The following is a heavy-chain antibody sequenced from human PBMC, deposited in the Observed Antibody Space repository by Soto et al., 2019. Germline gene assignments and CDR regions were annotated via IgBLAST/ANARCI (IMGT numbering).Heavy chain of an antibody. V-gene: IGHV3-30*18. CDR1: GFTFSSYG. CDR3: AKDRQIRYFDWLLDYFDY. J-gene: IGHJ4*02. D-gene: IGHD3-9*01. Sequence: SLRLSCAASGFTFSSYGMHWVRQAPGKGLEWVAVISYDGGNKYYADSVKGRFTISRDNSKNTLYLQMNSLRAEDTAVYYCAKDRQIRYFDWLLDYFDYWGQGTLVTVSS. CDR2: ISYDGGNK.